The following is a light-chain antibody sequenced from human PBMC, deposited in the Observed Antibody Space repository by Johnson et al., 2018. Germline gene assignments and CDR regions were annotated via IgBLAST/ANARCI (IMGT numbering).Light chain of an antibody. V-gene: IGLV1-51*02. CDR2: ENN. J-gene: IGLJ1*01. CDR1: SSNIGNNY. CDR3: GTWDSSLSAGNV. Sequence: QSVLTQPPSVSAAPGQKVTISCSGSSSNIGNNYVSWYQRLPGTAPKLLIYENNKRPSGITDRFSGSKSGTSATLGITGLQTGAEADYYCGTWDSSLSAGNVFGTGTKVTVL.